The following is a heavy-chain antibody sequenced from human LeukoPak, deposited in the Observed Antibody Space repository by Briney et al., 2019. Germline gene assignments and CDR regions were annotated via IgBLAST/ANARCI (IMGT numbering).Heavy chain of an antibody. CDR3: ARTVPSSYYYDSSGNFDY. D-gene: IGHD3-22*01. CDR2: TFYSGAT. V-gene: IGHV4-61*01. CDR1: GGSFSSTTYY. J-gene: IGHJ4*02. Sequence: SETLSLTCTVSGGSFSSTTYYWSWIRQPPGKRLEWIGYTFYSGATNYNPSLKSRVTISVDTSRNQFSLKLTSVTTADTAVYYCARTVPSSYYYDSSGNFDYWGQGTLVTVSS.